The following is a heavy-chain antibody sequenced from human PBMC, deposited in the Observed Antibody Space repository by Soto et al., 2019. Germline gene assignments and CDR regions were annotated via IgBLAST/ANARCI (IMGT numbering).Heavy chain of an antibody. CDR2: IRSKANSYAT. D-gene: IGHD6-19*01. CDR1: GFTFSGSA. J-gene: IGHJ6*02. V-gene: IGHV3-73*01. CDR3: TRLSYSSGWYSLSPDYYYYGMDV. Sequence: GGSLRLSCAASGFTFSGSAMHWVRQASGKGLEWVGRIRSKANSYATAYAASVKGRFTISRDDSKNTAYLQMNSLKTEDTAVYYCTRLSYSSGWYSLSPDYYYYGMDVWGQGTTVTVSS.